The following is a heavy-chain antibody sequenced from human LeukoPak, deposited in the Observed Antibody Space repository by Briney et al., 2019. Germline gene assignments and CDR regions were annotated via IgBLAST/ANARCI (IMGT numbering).Heavy chain of an antibody. CDR3: AKDNYDFWSGYSAGLDY. V-gene: IGHV3-23*01. CDR2: ISGSGGST. J-gene: IGHJ4*02. CDR1: GFTFSSYA. Sequence: GGSLRLSCAASGFTFSSYAMSWVRQAPGKGLEWVSAISGSGGSTCYADSVKGRFTISRDNSKNTLYLQMNSLRAEDTAVYYCAKDNYDFWSGYSAGLDYWGQGTLVTVSS. D-gene: IGHD3-3*01.